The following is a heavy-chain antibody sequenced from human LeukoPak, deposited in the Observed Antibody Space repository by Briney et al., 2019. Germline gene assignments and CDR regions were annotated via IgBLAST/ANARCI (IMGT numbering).Heavy chain of an antibody. V-gene: IGHV1-3*01. CDR1: GYTFTSYA. CDR2: INAGNGNT. CDR3: ARQGGGPYSGSPFDY. Sequence: ASVKVSCKASGYTFTSYAMYWVRQAPGQRLEWMGWINAGNGNTKYSQKFQGRVTITRDTSASTAYMELSSLRAEDTAVYYCARQGGGPYSGSPFDYWGQGTLVTVSS. J-gene: IGHJ4*02. D-gene: IGHD1-26*01.